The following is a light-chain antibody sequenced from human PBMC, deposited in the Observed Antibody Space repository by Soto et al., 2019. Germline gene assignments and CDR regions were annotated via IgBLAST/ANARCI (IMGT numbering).Light chain of an antibody. V-gene: IGKV3D-20*02. CDR2: GES. Sequence: VLTQSPGTLSLSPGDSATLSCRVSQSVSNNYLAWYQQKTGQAPRLLIYGESNRATGIPDRLSGSGSGTDLNLTISRLEPEDFAVYYCQQRSNWPITFGQGTRLEIK. CDR3: QQRSNWPIT. CDR1: QSVSNNY. J-gene: IGKJ5*01.